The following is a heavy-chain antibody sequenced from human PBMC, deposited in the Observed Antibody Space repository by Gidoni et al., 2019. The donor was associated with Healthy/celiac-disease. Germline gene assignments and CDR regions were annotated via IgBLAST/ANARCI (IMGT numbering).Heavy chain of an antibody. Sequence: VQLVESGGGVVQPGWSLRLSCAASGFPFSSYGMHWVRQAPGKGLEWVAVISYDGSNKYYADAVKGRFTISRDNSKNTLYLQMNSLRAEDTAVYYCAKGLPSSGWYFGYWGQGTLVTVSS. J-gene: IGHJ4*02. CDR3: AKGLPSSGWYFGY. CDR2: ISYDGSNK. V-gene: IGHV3-30*18. CDR1: GFPFSSYG. D-gene: IGHD6-19*01.